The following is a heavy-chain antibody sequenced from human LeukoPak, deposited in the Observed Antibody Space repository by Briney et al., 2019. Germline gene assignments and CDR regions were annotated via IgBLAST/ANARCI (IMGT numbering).Heavy chain of an antibody. CDR1: GGSISSSSYY. V-gene: IGHV4-39*01. Sequence: KPSETLSLTCTVSGGSISSSSYYWDWIRQPPGKGLEWIATMYYSGSTYYNPSLKSRVTMSVDTSKNQFSLRVSSVTAADTAVYSCARQIAVAGEWAFDIWGRGTMVTVSS. CDR2: MYYSGST. CDR3: ARQIAVAGEWAFDI. D-gene: IGHD6-19*01. J-gene: IGHJ3*02.